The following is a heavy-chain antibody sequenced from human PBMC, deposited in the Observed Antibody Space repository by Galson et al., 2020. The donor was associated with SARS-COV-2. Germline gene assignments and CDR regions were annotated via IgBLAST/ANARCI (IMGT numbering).Heavy chain of an antibody. CDR1: DGSISRYY. CDR3: ARHIHITAGGMSKTYFYCGMDV. V-gene: IGHV4-59*08. D-gene: IGHD6-13*01. CDR2: IYYSGST. Sequence: KTSETLSLPCTVSDGSISRYYWSWIRQPPGKGLEWIGCIYYSGSTNYNPSLKSRVTLSVDTSKNQFSLKLSSVTAADTAVYYCARHIHITAGGMSKTYFYCGMDVCGHGTTVTVSS. J-gene: IGHJ6*02.